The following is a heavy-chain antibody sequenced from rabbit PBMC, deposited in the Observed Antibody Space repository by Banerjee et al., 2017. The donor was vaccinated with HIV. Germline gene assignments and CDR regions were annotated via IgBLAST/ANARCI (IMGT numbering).Heavy chain of an antibody. CDR2: IYTGASGST. CDR3: ARSNDAHGDSDWLDL. D-gene: IGHD2-1*01. CDR1: GFDFSSTYY. J-gene: IGHJ5*01. Sequence: QEQLVESGGGLVQPEGSLTLTCKASGFDFSSTYYMCWVRQAPGKGLDWIACIYTGASGSTSYASWAKCRVSISKTSSTTVTLQMSSLTDADSATYFCARSNDAHGDSDWLDLWGQGSLVTVS. V-gene: IGHV1S45*01.